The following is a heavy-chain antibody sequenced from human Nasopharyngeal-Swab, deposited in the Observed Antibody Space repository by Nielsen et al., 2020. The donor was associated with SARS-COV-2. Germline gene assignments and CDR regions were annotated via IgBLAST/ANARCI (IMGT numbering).Heavy chain of an antibody. CDR3: AKASTVTTFFDL. J-gene: IGHJ2*01. CDR2: IYYSGST. D-gene: IGHD4-17*01. CDR1: GGPISSHY. V-gene: IGHV4-59*11. Sequence: SETLALTCAASGGPISSHYWSWIRKPPGKGLEWIGYIYYSGSTNYNPSLKSRVTISVDTSKNQFSLKLNSVTAADTAVYYCAKASTVTTFFDLWGRGTLVTVSS.